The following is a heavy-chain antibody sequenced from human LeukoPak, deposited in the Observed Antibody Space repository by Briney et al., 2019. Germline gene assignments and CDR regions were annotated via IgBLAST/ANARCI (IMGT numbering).Heavy chain of an antibody. CDR3: AREYYYDISGYFLDY. Sequence: PGGSLRLSCAASGFTFSSYGMHWVRQAPGKGLEWEALIWYDGGNKYFADSVKGRFTISRDNSQNTLYLQMNSLRAEDTAVYYCAREYYYDISGYFLDYWGQGTLVTVSS. CDR2: IWYDGGNK. J-gene: IGHJ4*02. V-gene: IGHV3-33*01. CDR1: GFTFSSYG. D-gene: IGHD3-22*01.